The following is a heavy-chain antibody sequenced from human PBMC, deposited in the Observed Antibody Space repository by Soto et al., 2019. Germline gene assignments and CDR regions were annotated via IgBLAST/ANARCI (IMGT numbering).Heavy chain of an antibody. D-gene: IGHD3-10*01. Sequence: GGSLRLSCAASGFTFSSYAMSWVRQAPGKGLEWVSAISGSGGSTYYADSVKGRLTISRDNSKNTLYLQMNSLRAEDTAVYYCAKDREIWFGEPLYYYYYGMDVWGQGTTVTVSS. CDR3: AKDREIWFGEPLYYYYYGMDV. CDR2: ISGSGGST. CDR1: GFTFSSYA. J-gene: IGHJ6*02. V-gene: IGHV3-23*01.